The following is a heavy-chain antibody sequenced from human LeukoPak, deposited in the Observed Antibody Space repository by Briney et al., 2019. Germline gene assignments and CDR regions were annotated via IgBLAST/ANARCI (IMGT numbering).Heavy chain of an antibody. CDR1: GGSISGYY. Sequence: PSETLSLTCTVSGGSISGYYWSWIRQPPGRGLEWIWYIYTSGSTNYNPSLKSRVTISVDTSKNEFSLKLSSVTAADTAVYYCARQYDSCGYRLDYWGQGTLVTVSS. D-gene: IGHD3-22*01. CDR2: IYTSGST. V-gene: IGHV4-4*09. CDR3: ARQYDSCGYRLDY. J-gene: IGHJ4*02.